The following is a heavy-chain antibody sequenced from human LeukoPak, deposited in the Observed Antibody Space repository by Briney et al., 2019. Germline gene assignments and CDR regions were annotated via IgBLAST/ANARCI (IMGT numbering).Heavy chain of an antibody. CDR3: ASLDYGGNSR. V-gene: IGHV4-4*07. Sequence: SETLSLTCTVSGGSISSYYWSWIRQPAGKGLGWIGRIYTSGSTNYNPSLKSRVTMSVDTSKNQFSLKLSSVTAADTAVYYCASLDYGGNSRWGQGTLVTVSS. CDR2: IYTSGST. J-gene: IGHJ4*02. D-gene: IGHD4-23*01. CDR1: GGSISSYY.